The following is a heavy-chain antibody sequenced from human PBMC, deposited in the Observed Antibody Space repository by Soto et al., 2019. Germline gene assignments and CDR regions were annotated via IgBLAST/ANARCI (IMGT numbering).Heavy chain of an antibody. CDR2: ISSSSSTI. CDR3: ARDRIGDTAMVEVLHY. D-gene: IGHD5-18*01. J-gene: IGHJ4*02. V-gene: IGHV3-48*02. CDR1: GFTFSSYS. Sequence: EVQLVESGGGLVQPGGSLRLSCAASGFTFSSYSMNWVRQAPGKGLEWVSYISSSSSTIYYADSVKGRFTISRDNAKNSLYLQMNSLRDEDTAVYYCARDRIGDTAMVEVLHYCGQVTLVTVSA.